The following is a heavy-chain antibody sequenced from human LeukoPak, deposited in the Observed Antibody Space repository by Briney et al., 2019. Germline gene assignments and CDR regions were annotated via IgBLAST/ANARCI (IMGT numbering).Heavy chain of an antibody. CDR3: ARVASLSSSWYYYYYYMDV. J-gene: IGHJ6*03. CDR2: INGDGSST. CDR1: GFTFSSYW. Sequence: GGSLRLSCAASGFTFSSYWMHWVHQAPGKGLVWVSRINGDGSSTSYADSVKGRFTISRDNAKNTLYLQMNSLRAEDTAVYYCARVASLSSSWYYYYYYMDVWGKGTTVTVSS. V-gene: IGHV3-74*01. D-gene: IGHD6-13*01.